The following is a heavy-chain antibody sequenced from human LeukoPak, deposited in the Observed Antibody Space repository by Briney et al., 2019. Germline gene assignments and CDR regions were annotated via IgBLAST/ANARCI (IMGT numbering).Heavy chain of an antibody. V-gene: IGHV4-34*01. CDR2: INHSGST. J-gene: IGHJ5*02. CDR1: GGSFSGYY. D-gene: IGHD2-2*02. Sequence: PSETQSLTCAVYGGSFSGYYWSWIRQPPGKGLEWIGEINHSGSTNYNPSLKSRVTISVDTSKNQFSLKLSSVTAADTAVYYCARGDRVRYCSSTSCYRTYNWFDPWGQGTLVTVSS. CDR3: ARGDRVRYCSSTSCYRTYNWFDP.